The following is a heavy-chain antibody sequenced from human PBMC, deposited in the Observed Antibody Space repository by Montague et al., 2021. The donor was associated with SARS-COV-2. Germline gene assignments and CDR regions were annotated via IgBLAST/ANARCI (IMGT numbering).Heavy chain of an antibody. D-gene: IGHD3-3*01. Sequence: SETLSLTCTVSGDYVSTGRHYWNWIRQHPEKGLEWIGYIFHSSRSTYNPSLESRVDMSIDTSTSQFSLTLTSVTAADTAVYYCARASAAVSTIHLLESWGPGALVIVSS. CDR1: GDYVSTGRHY. CDR2: IFHSSRS. CDR3: ARASAAVSTIHLLES. V-gene: IGHV4-61*01. J-gene: IGHJ1*01.